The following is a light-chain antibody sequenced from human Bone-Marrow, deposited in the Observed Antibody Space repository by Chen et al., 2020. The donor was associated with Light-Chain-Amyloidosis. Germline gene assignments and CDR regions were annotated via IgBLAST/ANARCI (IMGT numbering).Light chain of an antibody. J-gene: IGKJ1*01. CDR3: QKYYSTSLVA. Sequence: DIVMTQSPDSLAVSLGERATINCKSSQSVLYSSNNKNYLAWYQQKPGQPPKLLIYWASTREAGVPDRFSGSGSGTDFTLTISSLQAEDVAVYYCQKYYSTSLVAFGQGTKVEIK. V-gene: IGKV4-1*01. CDR2: WAS. CDR1: QSVLYSSNNKNY.